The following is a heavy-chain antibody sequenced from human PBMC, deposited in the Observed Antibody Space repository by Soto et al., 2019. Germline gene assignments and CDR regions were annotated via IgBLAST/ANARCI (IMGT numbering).Heavy chain of an antibody. CDR2: ISGSGGST. CDR3: AKIPHSSSWYLDAFDI. CDR1: GFTFSSYA. V-gene: IGHV3-23*01. J-gene: IGHJ3*02. D-gene: IGHD6-13*01. Sequence: EVQLLESGGGLVQPGGSLRLSCAASGFTFSSYAMSWVRQAPGKGLEWVSAISGSGGSTYYADSVKARFTSSRDNAKNTLYLQMNSVRAEDTSVYYCAKIPHSSSWYLDAFDIWGQGTMVTVSS.